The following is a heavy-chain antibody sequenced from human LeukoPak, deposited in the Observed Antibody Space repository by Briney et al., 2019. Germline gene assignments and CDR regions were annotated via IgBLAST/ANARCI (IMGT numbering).Heavy chain of an antibody. CDR2: IYSGGST. Sequence: GGSLRLSCAASGFTVSTYYVTWVRQAPGKGLEWVSVIYSGGSTYYADSVKGRFTISRDNSKNTLYLQMNSLRAEDTAVYYCARQDTAMDMYYFDYWGQGTLVTVSS. D-gene: IGHD5-18*01. V-gene: IGHV3-53*01. CDR1: GFTVSTYY. CDR3: ARQDTAMDMYYFDY. J-gene: IGHJ4*02.